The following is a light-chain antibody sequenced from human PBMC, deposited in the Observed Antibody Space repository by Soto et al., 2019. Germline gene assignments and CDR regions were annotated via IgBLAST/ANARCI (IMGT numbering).Light chain of an antibody. CDR3: CSYAVSLIYI. CDR2: EVT. Sequence: QSVLAQPASVSGSPGQSITISCTGTSSDIGDYDFVSWYQQVPGKAPKLIIYEVTKRPSGVSSRFSGSKSGNRASLTISGLRAEDEAEYYCCSYAVSLIYIFGSGTKVTVL. CDR1: SSDIGDYDF. V-gene: IGLV2-23*02. J-gene: IGLJ1*01.